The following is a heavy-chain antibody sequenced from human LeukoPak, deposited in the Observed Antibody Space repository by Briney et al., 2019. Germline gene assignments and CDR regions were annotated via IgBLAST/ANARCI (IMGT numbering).Heavy chain of an antibody. CDR2: ISYDGSNK. V-gene: IGHV3-30-3*01. Sequence: PGGSLRLSCAASGFTVSSNYMSWVRQAPGKGLEWVAVISYDGSNKYYADSVKGRFTISRDNSKNTLYLQMNSLRAEDTAVYYCARDHRASGYALDYWGQGTLVTVSS. CDR3: ARDHRASGYALDY. CDR1: GFTVSSNY. D-gene: IGHD3-22*01. J-gene: IGHJ4*02.